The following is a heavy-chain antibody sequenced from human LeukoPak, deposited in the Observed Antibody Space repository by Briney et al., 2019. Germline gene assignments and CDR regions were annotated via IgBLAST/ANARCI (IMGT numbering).Heavy chain of an antibody. CDR1: GFTLSDYA. V-gene: IGHV3-23*01. CDR2: IRGTGGTT. CDR3: GKDPNGDYVGAFDF. J-gene: IGHJ3*01. D-gene: IGHD4-17*01. Sequence: GGSLRLSCAASGFTLSDYALIWVRQAPGKGLEWISAIRGTGGTTYYADSMKGRCTIPRDNSRNTVYLQMNSLRAEDTALYFCGKDPNGDYVGAFDFWGPGTMVTVSS.